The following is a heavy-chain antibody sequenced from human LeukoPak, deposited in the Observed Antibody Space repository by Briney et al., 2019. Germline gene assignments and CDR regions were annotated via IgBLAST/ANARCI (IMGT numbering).Heavy chain of an antibody. Sequence: GGSLRLSCGASGFTFSNYAMTWVRQAPGKGLEWVSSIEGGSGGAFYADSARGRFTVSRDDSKSTLYLQMSSLRAEDTAVYHCAKDFVSHNGIYDPFDLWGQGTLVTVSS. CDR1: GFTFSNYA. J-gene: IGHJ3*01. V-gene: IGHV3-23*01. CDR3: AKDFVSHNGIYDPFDL. CDR2: IEGGSGGA. D-gene: IGHD5-12*01.